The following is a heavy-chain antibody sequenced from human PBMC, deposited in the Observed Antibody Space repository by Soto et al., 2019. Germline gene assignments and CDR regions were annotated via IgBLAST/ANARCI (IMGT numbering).Heavy chain of an antibody. CDR3: ARHLGTIAHSSYQPGIFDY. CDR1: GGSISSSSYY. D-gene: IGHD6-6*01. CDR2: IYYSGST. J-gene: IGHJ4*02. Sequence: SETLSLTCTVSGGSISSSSYYWGWIRQPPGKGLEWIGSIYYSGSTYYNPSLKSRVTISVDTSKNQFSLKLSSVTAADTAVYYCARHLGTIAHSSYQPGIFDYWGQGTLVTVSS. V-gene: IGHV4-39*01.